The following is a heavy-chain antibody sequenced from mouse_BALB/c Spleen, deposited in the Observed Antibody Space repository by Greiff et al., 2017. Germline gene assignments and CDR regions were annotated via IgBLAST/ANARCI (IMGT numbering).Heavy chain of an antibody. J-gene: IGHJ2*01. V-gene: IGHV14-3*02. Sequence: EVKLLESGAELVKPGASVKLSCTASGFNIKDTYMHWVKQRPEQGLEWIGRIDPANGNTKYDPKFQGKATITADTSSNTAYLQLSSLTSEDTAVYYCARRRDYDYYFDYWGQGTTLTVSS. D-gene: IGHD2-4*01. CDR1: GFNIKDTY. CDR3: ARRRDYDYYFDY. CDR2: IDPANGNT.